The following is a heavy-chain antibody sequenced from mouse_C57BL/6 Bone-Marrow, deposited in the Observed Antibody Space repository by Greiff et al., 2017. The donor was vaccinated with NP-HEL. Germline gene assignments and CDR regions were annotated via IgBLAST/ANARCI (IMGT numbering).Heavy chain of an antibody. Sequence: QVQLKESGPELVKPGASVKLSCKASGYTFTSYDINWVKQRPGQGLEWIGWIYPRDGSTKYNEKFKGKATLTVDTSSSTAYMELHSLTSDDAAVYFCARGRAPEFAYWGQGTLVTVSA. J-gene: IGHJ3*01. CDR2: IYPRDGST. V-gene: IGHV1-85*01. D-gene: IGHD3-3*01. CDR3: ARGRAPEFAY. CDR1: GYTFTSYD.